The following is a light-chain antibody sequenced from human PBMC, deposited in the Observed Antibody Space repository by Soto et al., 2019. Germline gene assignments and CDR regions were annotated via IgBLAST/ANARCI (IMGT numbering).Light chain of an antibody. V-gene: IGKV3-15*01. J-gene: IGKJ1*01. CDR2: GAS. CDR3: QQYNNWWT. CDR1: QSVSSN. Sequence: EIAMPQSPATLSVSPGERATLSCRASQSVSSNLAWYQQKPGQAPRLLIYGASTRATGIPARFSGSGSGTEFTLTISSLQSEDFAVYYCQQYNNWWTFGQGTKV.